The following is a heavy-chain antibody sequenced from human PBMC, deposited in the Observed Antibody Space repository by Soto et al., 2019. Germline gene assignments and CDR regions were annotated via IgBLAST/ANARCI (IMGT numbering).Heavy chain of an antibody. J-gene: IGHJ5*02. CDR3: AVYGGNSGVRFDP. Sequence: SXTLSLTCTVSGGSIRIYYWSWIRQSPGKRLEWIGYIHYSGSTNYNPSLKSRVTISVDRSKNQFSLKLSSVTAADTAVYYCAVYGGNSGVRFDPWGQGTLVTVSS. D-gene: IGHD4-17*01. V-gene: IGHV4-59*12. CDR1: GGSIRIYY. CDR2: IHYSGST.